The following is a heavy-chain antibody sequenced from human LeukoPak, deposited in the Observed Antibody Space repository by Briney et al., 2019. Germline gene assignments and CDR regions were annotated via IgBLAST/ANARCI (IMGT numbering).Heavy chain of an antibody. Sequence: ASVKVSCKASGYTFTSYYMHWVRQAPRQGLEWMGIINPSGGSTSYAQKFQGRVTMTRDTSTSTVYMELSSLRSEDTDVYYCARDSRSGFDPWGQGTLVTVSS. CDR3: ARDSRSGFDP. D-gene: IGHD4-17*01. CDR2: INPSGGST. J-gene: IGHJ5*02. CDR1: GYTFTSYY. V-gene: IGHV1-46*01.